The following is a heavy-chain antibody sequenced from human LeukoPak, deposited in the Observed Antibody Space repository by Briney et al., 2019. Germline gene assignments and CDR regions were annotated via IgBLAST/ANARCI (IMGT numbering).Heavy chain of an antibody. V-gene: IGHV1-8*02. D-gene: IGHD6-13*01. CDR2: MNPNSGNT. CDR3: ARGRNSWYNY. J-gene: IGHJ4*02. CDR1: GYTFNSNV. Sequence: ASVKVSCKASGYTFNSNVIHWLRQAPGQRLEWMGWMNPNSGNTGFAQKFQGRVTMTRDTSISTAYMELSSLRSEDTAVYYCARGRNSWYNYWGQGTLVAVSS.